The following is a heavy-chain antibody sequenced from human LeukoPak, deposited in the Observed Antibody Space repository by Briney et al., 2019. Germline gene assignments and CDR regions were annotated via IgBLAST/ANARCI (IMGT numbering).Heavy chain of an antibody. Sequence: GGSLRLSCAASGFSVSSNYMSWVRQTPGKGLERVSLIYSGGNTYYADSVKGRFTISRDHSKNTLYLQMNTLRAEDTAVYYCAAPPSSAYWGRGTLVTVSS. J-gene: IGHJ4*02. CDR1: GFSVSSNY. CDR3: AAPPSSAY. CDR2: IYSGGNT. V-gene: IGHV3-53*01. D-gene: IGHD6-6*01.